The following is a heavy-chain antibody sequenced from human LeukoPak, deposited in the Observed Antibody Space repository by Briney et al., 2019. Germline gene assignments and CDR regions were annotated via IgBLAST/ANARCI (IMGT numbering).Heavy chain of an antibody. CDR2: ISGSGGST. CDR1: GFTFSSYA. Sequence: PGGSLRLSCAASGFTFSSYAMSWVRQAPGKGLEWVSGISGSGGSTYFADSVKGRFAISRDNSKNTMYLQMNSLRADDTALYYCARVLTLWFGALDYWGQGRMVSV. D-gene: IGHD3-10*01. V-gene: IGHV3-23*01. CDR3: ARVLTLWFGALDY. J-gene: IGHJ4*02.